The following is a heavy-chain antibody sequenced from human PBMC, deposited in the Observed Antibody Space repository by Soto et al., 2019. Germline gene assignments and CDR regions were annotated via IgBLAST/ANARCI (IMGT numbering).Heavy chain of an antibody. J-gene: IGHJ6*03. CDR1: GFTFSSYG. CDR2: IWYDGSNK. Sequence: SLRLSCAASGFTFSSYGMHWVRRAPGKGLEWVAVIWYDGSNKYYADSVKGRFTISRDNSKNTLYLQMNSLRADDTAVYYCARIMTTVTTYSYYYYYYLDVWGKGT. V-gene: IGHV3-33*01. D-gene: IGHD4-17*01. CDR3: ARIMTTVTTYSYYYYYYLDV.